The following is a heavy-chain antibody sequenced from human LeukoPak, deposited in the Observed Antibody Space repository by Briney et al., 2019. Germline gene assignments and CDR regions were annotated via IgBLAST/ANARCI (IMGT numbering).Heavy chain of an antibody. V-gene: IGHV4-59*08. Sequence: SETLSLTCTVSGGSISSYYWSWIRQPPGKGLEWIGYISYSASTNYNPSLKSRVTISVDTSKNQFSLKLRSVTAADTAVYYCARQPNWFDPWGQETLVTVSS. CDR2: ISYSAST. J-gene: IGHJ5*02. CDR1: GGSISSYY. CDR3: ARQPNWFDP.